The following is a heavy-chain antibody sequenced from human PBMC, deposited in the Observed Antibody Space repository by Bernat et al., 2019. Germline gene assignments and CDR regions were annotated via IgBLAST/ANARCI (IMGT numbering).Heavy chain of an antibody. CDR2: VSYDGRNK. D-gene: IGHD1-1*01. CDR1: GFTFSDYS. Sequence: VQLVESGGGVVQPGRSLRLSCVASGFTFSDYSLHWVRQAPGKGLEWVAVVSYDGRNKYYADSVKGRFTISRDNSKNTLYLQMNSLRAEDTAVYYCAKDHGGKTGAFDYWGQGTLVTVSS. CDR3: AKDHGGKTGAFDY. J-gene: IGHJ4*02. V-gene: IGHV3-30*04.